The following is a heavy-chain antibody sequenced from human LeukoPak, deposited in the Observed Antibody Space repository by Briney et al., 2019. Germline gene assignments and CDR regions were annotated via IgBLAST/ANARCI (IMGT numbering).Heavy chain of an antibody. D-gene: IGHD1-26*01. CDR2: IKQDGSEK. Sequence: SGGSLRLSCAASGFTFSSYWMSWVRQAPGKGLEGVANIKQDGSEKYYVDSVKGRFTISRDNAKNSLYLQMNSLRAEDTAVYYCARVSSSMGGATDYWGQGTLATVSS. CDR1: GFTFSSYW. CDR3: ARVSSSMGGATDY. J-gene: IGHJ4*02. V-gene: IGHV3-7*01.